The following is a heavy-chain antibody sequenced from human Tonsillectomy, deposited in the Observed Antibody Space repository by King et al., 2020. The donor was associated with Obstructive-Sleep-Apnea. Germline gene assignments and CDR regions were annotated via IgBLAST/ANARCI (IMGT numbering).Heavy chain of an antibody. J-gene: IGHJ5*02. CDR2: FYHSGTP. Sequence: VQLQESGPGLVKPSETLSLTCSVSGFSISSGFYWCWGRQPPGKGLEWIANFYHSGTPYYNPSLKSRVTISVDTSKNHISLTMTSMTAADTSVYYCARALTTVAWFDPWGQGSLVIVSS. CDR3: ARALTTVAWFDP. D-gene: IGHD4-11*01. CDR1: GFSISSGFY. V-gene: IGHV4-38-2*02.